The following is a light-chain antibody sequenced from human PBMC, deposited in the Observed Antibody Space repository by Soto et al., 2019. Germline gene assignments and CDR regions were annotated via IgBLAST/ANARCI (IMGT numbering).Light chain of an antibody. V-gene: IGLV2-14*01. J-gene: IGLJ2*01. CDR3: SSYTSSSTRV. Sequence: QSALTQPASVSGSPGQSITISCTGTSSDVGGYNYVSWYQQHPGKAPKLMIYDVSNRPSGVSNRFSGSKSGNTASLTISGLQAEDEADYYCSSYTSSSTRVFGGGTQLT. CDR1: SSDVGGYNY. CDR2: DVS.